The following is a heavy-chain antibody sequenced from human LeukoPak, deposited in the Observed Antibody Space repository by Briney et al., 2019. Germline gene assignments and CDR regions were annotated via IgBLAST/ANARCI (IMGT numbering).Heavy chain of an antibody. V-gene: IGHV4-59*01. CDR1: GGSINSYY. CDR2: IYYSGST. CDR3: ARGRWAMYYFDY. D-gene: IGHD2-2*01. Sequence: SETLSLTCTVSGGSINSYYWSWTRQPPGKGLEWIGYIYYSGSTNYNPSLKSRVTISVDTSKNQFSLKLSSVTAADTAVYYCARGRWAMYYFDYWGQGTLVTVSS. J-gene: IGHJ4*02.